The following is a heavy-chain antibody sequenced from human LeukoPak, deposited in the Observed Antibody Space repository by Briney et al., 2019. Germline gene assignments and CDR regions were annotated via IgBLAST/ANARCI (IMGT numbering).Heavy chain of an antibody. CDR2: IRYDGSNK. CDR3: AKDGGYCSSTSCYTRVGDY. V-gene: IGHV3-30*02. D-gene: IGHD2-2*02. J-gene: IGHJ4*02. Sequence: PGGSLRLSCAASGFTFSSYGMHWVRQAPGKGLEWVAFIRYDGSNKYYADSVEGRFTISRDNSKNTLYLQMNSLRAEDTAVYYCAKDGGYCSSTSCYTRVGDYWGQGTLVTVSS. CDR1: GFTFSSYG.